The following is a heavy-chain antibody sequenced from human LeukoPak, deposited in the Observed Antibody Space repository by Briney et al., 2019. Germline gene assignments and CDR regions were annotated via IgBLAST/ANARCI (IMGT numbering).Heavy chain of an antibody. CDR3: ARDEDYSETYYDSYYGMDV. J-gene: IGHJ6*02. V-gene: IGHV3-23*01. Sequence: GGSLRLSCAASGFTFSSYAMSWVRQAPGKGLEWVSAISGSGGSTYYADSVKGRFTISRDNSKNTVYLQMNSLRAEDTAIYYCARDEDYSETYYDSYYGMDVWGQGTTVTVSS. CDR2: ISGSGGST. D-gene: IGHD1-26*01. CDR1: GFTFSSYA.